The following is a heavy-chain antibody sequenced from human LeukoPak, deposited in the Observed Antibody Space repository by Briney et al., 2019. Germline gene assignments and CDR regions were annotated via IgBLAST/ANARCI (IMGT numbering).Heavy chain of an antibody. D-gene: IGHD5-24*01. CDR2: VSGYGGST. CDR1: GFTFDDYA. J-gene: IGHJ4*02. Sequence: PGGSLRLSCAASGFTFDDYAMHWGRDAPRKGLGWVSLVSGYGGSTYYADSVKGRFTISRDNSNNSLYLQMNSLRTEDTALYYCAKDLLPVEMATISDYWGQGTLVTVSS. CDR3: AKDLLPVEMATISDY. V-gene: IGHV3-43*02.